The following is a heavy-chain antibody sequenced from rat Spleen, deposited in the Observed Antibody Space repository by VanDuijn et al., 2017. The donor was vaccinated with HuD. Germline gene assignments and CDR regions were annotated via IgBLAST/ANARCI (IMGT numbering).Heavy chain of an antibody. D-gene: IGHD4-2*01. J-gene: IGHJ1*01. Sequence: EVQLVESGGGLVQPGRSLKLSCTASGISFSNYNMSWVRQAPTKGLEWVTSINYDGSSTYYRDSVKGRFTISRDNAESTLKLQMDSLRSEDTATYYCTTVVGDSYWYFDFWGPGTMVTVSS. CDR2: INYDGSST. CDR1: GISFSNYN. CDR3: TTVVGDSYWYFDF. V-gene: IGHV5-20*01.